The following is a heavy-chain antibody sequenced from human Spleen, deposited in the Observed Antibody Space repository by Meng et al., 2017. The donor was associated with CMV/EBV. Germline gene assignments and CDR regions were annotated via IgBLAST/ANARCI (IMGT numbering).Heavy chain of an antibody. V-gene: IGHV5-51*01. Sequence: GESLKISCKGSEYSFNNYWVAWVRQVPGRGLEWMGIIWPGDTYARYSPSFQGQVTISADKSISTAYLQWRTLRASDTATYYCARHLTARDYNLRYGMDVWGQGTTVTVSS. CDR3: ARHLTARDYNLRYGMDV. J-gene: IGHJ6*02. CDR1: EYSFNNYW. CDR2: IWPGDTYA. D-gene: IGHD1-14*01.